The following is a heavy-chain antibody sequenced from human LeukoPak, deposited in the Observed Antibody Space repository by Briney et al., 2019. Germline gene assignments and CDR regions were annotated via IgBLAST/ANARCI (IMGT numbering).Heavy chain of an antibody. D-gene: IGHD3-9*01. Sequence: GGSLRLSCTASGFTFTNYSMNWVRQAPGKGLEWVSSISSSSNFIYNADSVKGRFTISRDNAKNSLYLQMNGLRAEDTAVYYCAKTQLRYFDWPTVGYWGQGTLVTVSS. J-gene: IGHJ4*02. V-gene: IGHV3-21*01. CDR1: GFTFTNYS. CDR3: AKTQLRYFDWPTVGY. CDR2: ISSSSNFI.